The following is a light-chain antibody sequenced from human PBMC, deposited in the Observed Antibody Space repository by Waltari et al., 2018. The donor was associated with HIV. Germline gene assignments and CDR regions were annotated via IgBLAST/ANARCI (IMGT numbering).Light chain of an antibody. CDR2: GAS. V-gene: IGKV4-1*01. CDR3: QQYYTPGPT. CDR1: RTILYSSENRGC. Sequence: DLVMPQSPTSLAVSLGERATINCRSSRTILYSSENRGCLAWYQQKPGQAPKVLIYGASTRASGVPDRFSGSGSGTNFSLTISALQSDDVALYYCQQYYTPGPTFGGGTKVEIK. J-gene: IGKJ4*01.